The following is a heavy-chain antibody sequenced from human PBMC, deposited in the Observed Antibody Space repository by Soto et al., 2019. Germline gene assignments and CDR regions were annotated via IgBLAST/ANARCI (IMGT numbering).Heavy chain of an antibody. CDR2: ISYAGSNE. CDR1: GFTFRSYG. Sequence: QVQLVESGGGVVQPGRSLRLSCAASGFTFRSYGMHWVRQTPGKGLEWVAGISYAGSNEYYADSVKGRFTISRDNSKNTLYLQTDSLKTEDTAVYYCAKWEDRGYGFAFDYWGQGTLVTVSS. V-gene: IGHV3-30*18. D-gene: IGHD1-26*01. J-gene: IGHJ4*02. CDR3: AKWEDRGYGFAFDY.